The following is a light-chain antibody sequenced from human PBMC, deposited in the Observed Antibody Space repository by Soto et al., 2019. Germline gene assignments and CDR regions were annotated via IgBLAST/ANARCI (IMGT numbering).Light chain of an antibody. CDR3: QQHSNWIT. CDR2: GAS. J-gene: IGKJ5*01. V-gene: IGKV3-15*01. CDR1: QSGSSS. Sequence: MMHTPATLSVSPGERANLSCRASQSGSSSLAWYQQTPGQAPRLLIYGASIRAAGTPARCSGSGSGTEFTLTISRLEFADSAVYHCQQHSNWITFGQGTRLEIK.